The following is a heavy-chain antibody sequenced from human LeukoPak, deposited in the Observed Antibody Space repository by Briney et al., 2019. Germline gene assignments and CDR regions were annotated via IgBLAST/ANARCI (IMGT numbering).Heavy chain of an antibody. V-gene: IGHV4-39*01. CDR2: IYYTGNT. CDR3: AKHARKSRTKYCSSASCYNYYYYMDV. J-gene: IGHJ6*03. Sequence: SETLSSTCSVSGVSTSSSNSYWGWIPQPPGKGLEWIGSIYYTGNTYYNASLKSRVTISIDTSKNQFSLKLTSVTAADTAVYYCAKHARKSRTKYCSSASCYNYYYYMDVWGKGTTVTISS. CDR1: GVSTSSSNSY. D-gene: IGHD2-2*02.